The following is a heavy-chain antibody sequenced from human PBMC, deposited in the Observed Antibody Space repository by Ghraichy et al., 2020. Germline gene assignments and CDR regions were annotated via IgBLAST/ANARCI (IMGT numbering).Heavy chain of an antibody. V-gene: IGHV4-34*01. Sequence: SETLSLTCAVYGGSFSGYYWSWIRQPPGKGLEWIGEINHSGSTNYNPSLKSRVTISVDTSKNQFSLKLSSVTAADTAVYYCARDRQSSYSSSWYSLRGPLDYWGQGTLVTVSS. CDR3: ARDRQSSYSSSWYSLRGPLDY. CDR1: GGSFSGYY. J-gene: IGHJ4*02. D-gene: IGHD6-13*01. CDR2: INHSGST.